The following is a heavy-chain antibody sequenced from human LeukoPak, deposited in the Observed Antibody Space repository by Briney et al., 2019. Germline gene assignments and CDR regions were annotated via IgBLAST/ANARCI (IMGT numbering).Heavy chain of an antibody. V-gene: IGHV1-2*07. CDR2: INPNSGGT. D-gene: IGHD4-11*01. J-gene: IGHJ4*02. CDR3: ARDAIVRDYSNSDY. Sequence: ASVKVSCKASGYTFTGYYIHWVRQAPGQGLEWMGWINPNSGGTNYAHKFQGRVTMTRDTSISTAYMELSRLTSDDTAVYYCARDAIVRDYSNSDYWGQGTLVTVSS. CDR1: GYTFTGYY.